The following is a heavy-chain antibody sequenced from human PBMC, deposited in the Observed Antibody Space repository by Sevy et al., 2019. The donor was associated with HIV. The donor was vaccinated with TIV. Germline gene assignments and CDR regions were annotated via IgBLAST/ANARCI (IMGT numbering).Heavy chain of an antibody. CDR1: GFTVSSNY. D-gene: IGHD5-12*01. CDR2: IYSGGST. CDR3: ARGDSGTGGFDY. V-gene: IGHV3-53*01. J-gene: IGHJ4*02. Sequence: GGSLRLSCAASGFTVSSNYMSWVRQAPGKGLEWVSVIYSGGSTYYADSAKGRFTISRDNSKNTLYLQMNSLRAEDTAVYYCARGDSGTGGFDYWGQGTLVTVSS.